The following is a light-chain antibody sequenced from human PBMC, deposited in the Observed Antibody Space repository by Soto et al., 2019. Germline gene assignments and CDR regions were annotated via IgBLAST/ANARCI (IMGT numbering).Light chain of an antibody. CDR3: LQDYNYPRT. CDR1: QGIRNN. CDR2: AAS. Sequence: AIEMTQSPSSLSASVGDRVTISCRTSQGIRNNLGWYQQKPGRAPKLLIYAASSLQSGVPSRFSGSGSGTDFTLTISSMQPEDFATYYCLQDYNYPRTFGQGTKLEIK. J-gene: IGKJ2*01. V-gene: IGKV1-6*01.